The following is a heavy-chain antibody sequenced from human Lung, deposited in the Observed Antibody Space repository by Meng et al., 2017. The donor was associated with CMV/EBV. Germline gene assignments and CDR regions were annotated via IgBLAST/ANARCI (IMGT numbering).Heavy chain of an antibody. Sequence: GESLKISCKASGYTFTSYGISWVRQAPGQGLEWMGWISAYNGNTNYAQKLQGRVTMTTDTSTSTAYMELRSLRSDDTAVYYCARDVMGPTDDWGQGTLVTVSS. J-gene: IGHJ4*02. CDR3: ARDVMGPTDD. V-gene: IGHV1-18*01. CDR1: GYTFTSYG. D-gene: IGHD1-26*01. CDR2: ISAYNGNT.